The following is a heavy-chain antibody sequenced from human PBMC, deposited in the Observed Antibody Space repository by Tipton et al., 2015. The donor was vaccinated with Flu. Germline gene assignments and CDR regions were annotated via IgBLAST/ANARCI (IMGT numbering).Heavy chain of an antibody. Sequence: SLRLSCAASGFTVSSNYMSWVRQAPGKGLEWVSSISSSSSYIYYADSVKGRFTISRDNAKNSLYLQMNSLRAEDTAVYYCASRSSSAYWGQGTLVTVSS. V-gene: IGHV3-21*01. CDR3: ASRSSSAY. CDR1: GFTVSSNY. CDR2: ISSSSSYI. J-gene: IGHJ4*02. D-gene: IGHD6-13*01.